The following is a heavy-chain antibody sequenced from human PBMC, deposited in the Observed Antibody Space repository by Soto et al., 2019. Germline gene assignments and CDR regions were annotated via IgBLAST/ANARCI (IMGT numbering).Heavy chain of an antibody. Sequence: GGSLRLSCAASGFTVSSNYMSWVRQAPGKGLEWVSVIYSGGSTYYADSVKGRFTISRDNSKNTLYLQMNSLRAEDTAVYYCARGDYYDTNGPFSDAFDIWGQGTMVTVSS. CDR1: GFTVSSNY. CDR2: IYSGGST. CDR3: ARGDYYDTNGPFSDAFDI. V-gene: IGHV3-66*01. J-gene: IGHJ3*02. D-gene: IGHD3-22*01.